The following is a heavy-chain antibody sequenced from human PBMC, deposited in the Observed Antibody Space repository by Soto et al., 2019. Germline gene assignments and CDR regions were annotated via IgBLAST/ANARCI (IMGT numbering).Heavy chain of an antibody. CDR2: ISAYFGTA. J-gene: IGHJ6*02. Sequence: ALVKVSCKASGYTFSSYGISCVRQAPGQGLEWMGWISAYFGTANYAQKLQGRVTITTDASTSTAYMELSSLRSEDTAVYYCARAAYCSSTSCFLLPYYYYYGMDVWGQGTTVTVSS. CDR3: ARAAYCSSTSCFLLPYYYYYGMDV. CDR1: GYTFSSYG. V-gene: IGHV1-18*01. D-gene: IGHD2-2*01.